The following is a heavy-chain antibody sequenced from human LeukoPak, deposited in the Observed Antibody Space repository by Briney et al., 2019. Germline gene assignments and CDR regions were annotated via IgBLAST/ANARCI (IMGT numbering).Heavy chain of an antibody. CDR1: GYTLTELS. D-gene: IGHD3-22*01. J-gene: IGHJ4*02. CDR2: FDPEDGET. Sequence: ASVKVSCKVSGYTLTELSMHWVRQAPGKGLEWMGGFDPEDGETIYAQKFQGRVTMTEDTSTDTAYMELSSLRSEDTAVYYCAPRGGYSYDRSGYYFNYGAQEPLVTVSS. CDR3: APRGGYSYDRSGYYFNY. V-gene: IGHV1-24*01.